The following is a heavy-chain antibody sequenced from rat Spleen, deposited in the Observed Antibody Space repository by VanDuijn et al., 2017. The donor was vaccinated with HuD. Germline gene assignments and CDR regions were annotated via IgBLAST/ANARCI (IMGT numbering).Heavy chain of an antibody. J-gene: IGHJ2*01. CDR3: VRSGYNFDY. CDR1: GFSLTDYH. Sequence: QVQLKESGPGLMQPSQTLSLTCIVSGFSLTDYHVHWVRQSPGKGLEWMGVIWTGGSTAYNSLLKSRLSISRDTSKSQVLLEMSSLQTEDTAMYFCVRSGYNFDYWGQGVMVTVSS. V-gene: IGHV2-32*01. CDR2: IWTGGST. D-gene: IGHD4-3*01.